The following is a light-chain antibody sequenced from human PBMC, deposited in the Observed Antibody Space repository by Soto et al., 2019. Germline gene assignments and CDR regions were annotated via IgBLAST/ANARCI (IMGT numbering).Light chain of an antibody. V-gene: IGLV9-49*01. CDR2: VGTGGIVG. Sequence: QPVLTQPPSASASLGASVTLTCTLSSGYSYYKVDWYQQRPGKGPRFVMRVGTGGIVGSKGDGIPDRFSVLGSGLNRYLTIKNIQEEDESDYNCGEDHGSGSNFVVVFGGGTQLTVL. J-gene: IGLJ2*01. CDR1: SGYSYYK. CDR3: GEDHGSGSNFVVV.